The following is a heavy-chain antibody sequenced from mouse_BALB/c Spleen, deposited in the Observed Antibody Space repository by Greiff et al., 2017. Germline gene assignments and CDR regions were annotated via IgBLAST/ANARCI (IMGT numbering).Heavy chain of an antibody. CDR1: GYTFTDYE. V-gene: IGHV1-15*01. J-gene: IGHJ4*01. D-gene: IGHD1-1*01. Sequence: VQLQQSGAELVRPGASVTLSCKASGYTFTDYEMHWVKQTPVHGLEWIGAIDPETGGTAYNQKFKGKATLTADKSSSTAYMELRSLTSEDSAVYYCTRWGYYGSSPPFYAMDYWGQGTSVTVSS. CDR3: TRWGYYGSSPPFYAMDY. CDR2: IDPETGGT.